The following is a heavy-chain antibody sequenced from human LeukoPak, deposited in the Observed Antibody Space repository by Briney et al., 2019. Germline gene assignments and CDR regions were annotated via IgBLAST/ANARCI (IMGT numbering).Heavy chain of an antibody. D-gene: IGHD1-1*01. CDR2: INSDASTT. CDR1: GFTFSYYW. CDR3: ARVHNIDEP. J-gene: IGHJ5*02. Sequence: QPGGFLRLSCAASGFTFSYYWMHWVRQAPGKGLVWVSHINSDASTTAYADSVRGRFTVSRDNAKNTLYLQMNSLRVEDTAMYYCARVHNIDEPWGQGTLVTVSS. V-gene: IGHV3-74*01.